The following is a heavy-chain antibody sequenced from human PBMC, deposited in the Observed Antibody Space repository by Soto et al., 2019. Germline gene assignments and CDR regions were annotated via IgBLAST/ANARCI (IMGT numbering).Heavy chain of an antibody. Sequence: DVQLVESGGGFVQPGGSLRVSCAASGFTFSSYTMGWVRQAPGKGLEWVSSVSGRGANTYYADSVKGRFTISRDNSKNTLHLQMNNLRGEDTAVYYCAKDRGGFANGWEYFDFWGQGTLVIVSS. CDR2: VSGRGANT. J-gene: IGHJ4*02. CDR1: GFTFSSYT. CDR3: AKDRGGFANGWEYFDF. D-gene: IGHD6-19*01. V-gene: IGHV3-23*04.